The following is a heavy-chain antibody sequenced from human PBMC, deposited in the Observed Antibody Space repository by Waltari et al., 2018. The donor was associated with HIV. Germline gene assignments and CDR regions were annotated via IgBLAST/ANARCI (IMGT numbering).Heavy chain of an antibody. V-gene: IGHV3-74*01. J-gene: IGHJ4*02. Sequence: EVQLVQYGGGLSKHGGSLDLSWAVSGSTVTNYWMDWVRQSPGKGLVWVSRINIDGETIDYADSVKGRFTISRDSAKNTLSLQMNSLREEDTAVYYCSRDTFGEYDFWGQGALVTVSS. D-gene: IGHD3-3*01. CDR2: INIDGETI. CDR3: SRDTFGEYDF. CDR1: GSTVTNYW.